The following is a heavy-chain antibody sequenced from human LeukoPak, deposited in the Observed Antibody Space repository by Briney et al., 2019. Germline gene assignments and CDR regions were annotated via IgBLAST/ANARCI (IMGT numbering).Heavy chain of an antibody. CDR2: IYTSGST. CDR1: GGSIGSGSYY. Sequence: SETLSLTCTVSGGSIGSGSYYWSWIRQPAGEGLEWIGRIYTSGSTNYNPSLKSRVTISVDTSKNQFSLKLSSVTAADTAVYYCARVRIAAAYDAFDIWGQGTMVTVSS. CDR3: ARVRIAAAYDAFDI. V-gene: IGHV4-61*02. D-gene: IGHD6-13*01. J-gene: IGHJ3*02.